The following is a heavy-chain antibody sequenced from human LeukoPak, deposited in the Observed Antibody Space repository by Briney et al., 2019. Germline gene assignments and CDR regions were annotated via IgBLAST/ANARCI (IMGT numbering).Heavy chain of an antibody. CDR3: ARLYRRPPQRQYNSGYSSGWFNHYYMDV. J-gene: IGHJ6*03. CDR1: GGSISSSNW. V-gene: IGHV4-4*02. D-gene: IGHD6-19*01. CDR2: IYHSGST. Sequence: SETLSLTCAVSGGSISSSNWWSWVRQPPGKGLEWIGEIYHSGSTNYNPSLKSRLTISVDTSKNQFSLKMSSVTAADTAVYFCARLYRRPPQRQYNSGYSSGWFNHYYMDVWGKGTTVTISS.